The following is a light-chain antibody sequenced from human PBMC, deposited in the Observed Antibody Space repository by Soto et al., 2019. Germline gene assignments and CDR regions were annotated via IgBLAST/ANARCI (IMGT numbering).Light chain of an antibody. Sequence: QSVLTQPPSASGSPGQSVTISCTGTSSDVGGYNYVSWYQHHPGKAPKLMIYEVSKRPSGVPDRFSGSKSGNTASLTISGLQAEDEADYYCSSYTSSSTPYVFGTGTKVTVL. CDR1: SSDVGGYNY. CDR3: SSYTSSSTPYV. V-gene: IGLV2-8*01. CDR2: EVS. J-gene: IGLJ1*01.